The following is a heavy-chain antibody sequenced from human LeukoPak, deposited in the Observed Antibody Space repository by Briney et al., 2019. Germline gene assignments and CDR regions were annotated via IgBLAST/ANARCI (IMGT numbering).Heavy chain of an antibody. J-gene: IGHJ4*02. Sequence: SVKVSCKASGGTFSSYAISWVRQAPGQGLEWMGGIIPIFGTANYAQKFQGRVTITTDESTSTAYMELSSLRSEDTAVYYCARGAGGWLQGYYFDYWGQGTLVTVSS. CDR1: GGTFSSYA. CDR3: ARGAGGWLQGYYFDY. D-gene: IGHD5-24*01. V-gene: IGHV1-69*05. CDR2: IIPIFGTA.